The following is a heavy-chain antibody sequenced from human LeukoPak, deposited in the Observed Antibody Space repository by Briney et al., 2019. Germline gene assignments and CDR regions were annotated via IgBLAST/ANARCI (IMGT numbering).Heavy chain of an antibody. CDR3: AVWGIAAAGTKFDY. CDR1: GYTFTSYG. Sequence: ASVKVSCKASGYTFTSYGISWVRQAPGQGLEWVGWISAYNGNTNYAQKLQGRVTMTTDTSTSTAYMELRSLRSDDTAVYYCAVWGIAAAGTKFDYWGQGTLVTVSS. J-gene: IGHJ4*02. CDR2: ISAYNGNT. V-gene: IGHV1-18*01. D-gene: IGHD6-13*01.